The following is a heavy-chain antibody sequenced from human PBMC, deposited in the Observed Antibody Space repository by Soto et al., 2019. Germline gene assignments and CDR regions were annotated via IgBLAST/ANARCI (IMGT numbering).Heavy chain of an antibody. V-gene: IGHV3-23*01. Sequence: PGGSLRLSCAASGFTFSSYAMSWVRQAPGKGLEWVSAISGSGGSTYYADSVKGRFTISRDNSKNTLYLQMNSLRAEDTAVYYCAKDLLHNYCSSTSCPGGNDAFDIWGQGTMVTVSS. CDR3: AKDLLHNYCSSTSCPGGNDAFDI. CDR2: ISGSGGST. J-gene: IGHJ3*02. D-gene: IGHD2-2*01. CDR1: GFTFSSYA.